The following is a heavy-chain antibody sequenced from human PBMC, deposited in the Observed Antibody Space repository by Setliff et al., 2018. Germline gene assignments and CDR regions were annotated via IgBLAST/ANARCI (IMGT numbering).Heavy chain of an antibody. V-gene: IGHV2-5*02. Sequence: TLSLTCTVSGYSISSGYYWGWIRQPPGKALEWLALIYWDDDKRYSPSLKSRLTITKDTSKNQVVLTMTNMDPVDTATYYCAHRFVVVPAALNWFDPWGQGTLVTVSS. CDR2: IYWDDDK. CDR3: AHRFVVVPAALNWFDP. D-gene: IGHD2-2*01. CDR1: GYSISSGYYW. J-gene: IGHJ5*02.